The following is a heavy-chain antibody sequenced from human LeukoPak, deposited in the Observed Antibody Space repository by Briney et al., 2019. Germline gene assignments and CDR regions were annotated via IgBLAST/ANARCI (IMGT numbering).Heavy chain of an antibody. J-gene: IGHJ6*04. D-gene: IGHD6-6*01. CDR3: AKDSASSRPSILDV. Sequence: GGSLRLSCAASGFTFDDYAMHWVRQPPGKGLEWVALIRWDGGRTYYVDSVKGRLTISRDNSKNSLYLQMNSLRPEDTALYYCAKDSASSRPSILDVWGKGTTVIVSS. CDR1: GFTFDDYA. CDR2: IRWDGGRT. V-gene: IGHV3-43D*03.